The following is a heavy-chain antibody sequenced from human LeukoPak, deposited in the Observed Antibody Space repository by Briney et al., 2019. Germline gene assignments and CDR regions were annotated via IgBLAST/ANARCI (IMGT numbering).Heavy chain of an antibody. Sequence: SVKVSCKTSGGTFSSFAINWVRQAPGQGLEWIAGIIPIFGTTKYAQKFQGRVTIVTDESTNTAYMELSSLRSEDTAIYYCARLKSAYYPALDYWGQGTLVTVSS. J-gene: IGHJ4*02. CDR1: GGTFSSFA. CDR3: ARLKSAYYPALDY. V-gene: IGHV1-69*05. CDR2: IIPIFGTT. D-gene: IGHD1-26*01.